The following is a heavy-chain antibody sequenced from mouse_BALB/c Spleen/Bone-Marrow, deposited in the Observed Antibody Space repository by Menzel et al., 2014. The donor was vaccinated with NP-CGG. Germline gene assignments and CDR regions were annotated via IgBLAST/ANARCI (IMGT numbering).Heavy chain of an antibody. D-gene: IGHD5-1-1*01. Sequence: VQLQQSGPELVKPGASVKMSCKASGYTFTSYVMHWVKQKPGQGLEWIGYINPYNDGTKYNEKFKGKATLTSDKSSSTVYMELSSLTSEDSAVYYCARWRYPYAMDYWGQGTSVTVSS. CDR3: ARWRYPYAMDY. CDR2: INPYNDGT. V-gene: IGHV1-14*01. J-gene: IGHJ4*01. CDR1: GYTFTSYV.